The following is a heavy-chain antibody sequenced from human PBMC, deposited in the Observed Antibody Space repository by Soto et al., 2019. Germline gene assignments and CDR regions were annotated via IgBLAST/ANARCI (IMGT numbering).Heavy chain of an antibody. CDR2: ISGYHGNT. CDR1: GYSFTTYG. CDR3: ASLYCSGGTCYADYHNMDV. J-gene: IGHJ6*02. Sequence: QVQLVQSGAEVKKPGASVKVSCKASGYSFTTYGINWVRQAPGQGLEWMGWISGYHGNTDYAPKFQDRVTMTTDTSTSTAYMERRSLRSDDTALYYWASLYCSGGTCYADYHNMDVWGQGTTVTVSS. V-gene: IGHV1-18*01. D-gene: IGHD2-15*01.